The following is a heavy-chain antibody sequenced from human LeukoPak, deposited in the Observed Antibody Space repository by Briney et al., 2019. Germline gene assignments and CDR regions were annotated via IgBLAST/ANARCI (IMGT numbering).Heavy chain of an antibody. CDR2: IYYSGST. J-gene: IGHJ4*02. V-gene: IGHV4-59*08. CDR3: ARRNTYASGSYYAF. Sequence: SETLSLTCTVSGGSINSNSWSWIRQPPGKGLEYIGYIYYSGSTNYNPSLKSRVTISVDTSENQFSLKLSSVTAADTAVYYCARRNTYASGSYYAFWGQGILVTVSS. D-gene: IGHD3-10*01. CDR1: GGSINSNS.